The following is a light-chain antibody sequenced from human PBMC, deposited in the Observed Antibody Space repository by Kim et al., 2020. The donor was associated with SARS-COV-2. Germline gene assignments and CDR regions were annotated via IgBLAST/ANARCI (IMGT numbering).Light chain of an antibody. CDR2: DVN. CDR1: SRDVGGYNY. CDR3: TSFAGLNRFAV. V-gene: IGLV2-8*01. Sequence: QSALTQPPSASGSPGQSVTISCTGSSRDVGGYNYVSWYQQHPGKAPKLLIHDVNKRPSGFPDRFSGSKSGDTASLTVSGLQTEDEADYYCTSFAGLNRFAVFGGGTQLTVL. J-gene: IGLJ7*01.